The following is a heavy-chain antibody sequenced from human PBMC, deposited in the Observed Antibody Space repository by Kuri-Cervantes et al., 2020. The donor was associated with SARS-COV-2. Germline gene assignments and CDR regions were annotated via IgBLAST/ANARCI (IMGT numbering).Heavy chain of an antibody. CDR3: ARDSPLVGATWNYFDY. J-gene: IGHJ4*02. V-gene: IGHV3-11*04. CDR1: GFTFSDYY. CDR2: ISSSGSTI. D-gene: IGHD1-26*01. Sequence: GSLRLSCAASGFTFSDYYMSWIRQAPGKGLEWVSYISSSGSTIYYADSVKGRFTISRDNAKNSLYLRMNSLRAEDTAVYYCARDSPLVGATWNYFDYWGQGTLVTVSS.